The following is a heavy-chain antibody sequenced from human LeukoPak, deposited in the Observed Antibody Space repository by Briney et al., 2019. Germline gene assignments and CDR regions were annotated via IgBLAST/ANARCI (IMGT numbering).Heavy chain of an antibody. V-gene: IGHV4-59*01. D-gene: IGHD4-17*01. CDR2: IYYSGST. CDR3: ARALYGDYYFDY. CDR1: GGSISSYY. Sequence: SETLSLTSTVSGGSISSYYWSWLRQPPGKGLEWIGYIYYSGSTNYNPSLKSRVTISVDTSKNQFSLKLSSVAAADTAVYYCARALYGDYYFDYWGQGTLVTVSS. J-gene: IGHJ4*02.